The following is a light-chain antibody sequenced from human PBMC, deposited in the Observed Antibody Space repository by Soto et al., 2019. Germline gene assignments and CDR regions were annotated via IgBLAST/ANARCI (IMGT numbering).Light chain of an antibody. CDR3: QQYNNGPTYT. CDR2: GAS. V-gene: IGKV3-15*01. J-gene: IGKJ2*01. CDR1: QSISSI. Sequence: EIVMTQSPATLSVSPGERATLSCRASQSISSILAWYQQKPCQAPRLLIYGASTRATGIPARFSGSGSWTEFTLTISSLQSEDFAVYYCQQYNNGPTYTFGQGTKLEIK.